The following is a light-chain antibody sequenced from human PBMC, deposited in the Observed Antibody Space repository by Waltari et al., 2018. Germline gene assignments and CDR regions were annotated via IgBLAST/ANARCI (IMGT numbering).Light chain of an antibody. J-gene: IGLJ3*02. V-gene: IGLV2-11*01. Sequence: HSALTHPRSLSDSPGPAVTTSCSTTTTYVSGLTYVTWYQQPQGKAPKFVIYDVNNRPSGVPERFSGSKSGNTASLTISGLQSEDEADYYCCSCAGGFTWVFGEGTRLTVL. CDR1: TTYVSGLTY. CDR2: DVN. CDR3: CSCAGGFTWV.